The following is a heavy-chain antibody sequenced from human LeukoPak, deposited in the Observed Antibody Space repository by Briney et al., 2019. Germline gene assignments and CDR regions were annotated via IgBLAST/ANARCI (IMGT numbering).Heavy chain of an antibody. V-gene: IGHV6-1*01. Sequence: SQTLSLTCAISGDSVSSNSATWTWISRSPSRGLEWLGRTYYRSKWHNDYAASVKGRITINSDTSKNQFSLEVNSVTPEDTAVYYCSRVQTQSGWFDPWGQGTLVTVSS. CDR3: SRVQTQSGWFDP. CDR1: GDSVSSNSAT. J-gene: IGHJ5*02. D-gene: IGHD4-23*01. CDR2: TYYRSKWHN.